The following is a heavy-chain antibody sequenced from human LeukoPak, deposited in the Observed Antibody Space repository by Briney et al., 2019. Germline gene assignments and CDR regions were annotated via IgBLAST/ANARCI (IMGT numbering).Heavy chain of an antibody. CDR3: ARRTIFGVVIGVNYMDV. V-gene: IGHV4-39*07. J-gene: IGHJ6*03. D-gene: IGHD3-3*01. CDR1: GGSISSSSYY. CDR2: INHSGST. Sequence: KPSETLSLTCTVSGGSISSSSYYWSWIRQPPGKGLEWIGEINHSGSTNYNPSLKSRVTISVDTSKNQFSLKLSSVTAADTAVYYCARRTIFGVVIGVNYMDVWGKGTTVTVSS.